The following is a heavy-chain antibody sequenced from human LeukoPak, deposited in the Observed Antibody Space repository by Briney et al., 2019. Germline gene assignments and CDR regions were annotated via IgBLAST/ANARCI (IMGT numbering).Heavy chain of an antibody. CDR2: INPSGGST. V-gene: IGHV1-46*01. CDR3: ARGCSSSSGEHYFDY. CDR1: GYTFTRFY. J-gene: IGHJ4*02. Sequence: ASVKVSCKASGYTFTRFYIHWVRQAPGQGLEWMGIINPSGGSTNYAQKFQGRVTMTRDTSISTAYMELSRLRSDDTAVYYCARGCSSSSGEHYFDYWGQGTLVTVSS. D-gene: IGHD6-6*01.